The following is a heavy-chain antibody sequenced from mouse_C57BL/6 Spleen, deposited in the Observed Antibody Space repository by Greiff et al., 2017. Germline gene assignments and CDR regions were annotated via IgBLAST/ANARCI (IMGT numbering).Heavy chain of an antibody. V-gene: IGHV1-39*01. CDR3: ARSKVRQYYYAMDY. D-gene: IGHD2-14*01. Sequence: VQLQQSGPELVTPGASVKISCKASGYSFTAYNMNWVKQSTGKSLEWIGLINPNHGPTSYNQKFKGKATLTVDQSSSTAYMQLNSLTSEDSAVYYCARSKVRQYYYAMDYWGQGTSVTVSS. CDR2: INPNHGPT. CDR1: GYSFTAYN. J-gene: IGHJ4*01.